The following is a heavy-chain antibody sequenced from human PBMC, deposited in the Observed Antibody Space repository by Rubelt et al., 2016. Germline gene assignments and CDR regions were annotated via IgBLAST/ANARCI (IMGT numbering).Heavy chain of an antibody. CDR3: ARDTVARRHDVQDY. Sequence: QVQLQESGPGLVKPSETLSLTCTVSGYSISSDYYWGWIRQPPGKGLEWIGSLSYTGSTSYNPSLKSRVTISLHTSNRQFSLNLTSVTAADTAVYFCARDTVARRHDVQDYWGQGTLVTVSS. D-gene: IGHD6-19*01. V-gene: IGHV4-38-2*02. CDR2: LSYTGST. CDR1: GYSISSDYY. J-gene: IGHJ4*02.